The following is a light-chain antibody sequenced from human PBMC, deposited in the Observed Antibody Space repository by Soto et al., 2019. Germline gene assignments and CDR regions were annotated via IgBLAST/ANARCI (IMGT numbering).Light chain of an antibody. J-gene: IGKJ1*01. Sequence: EIVLTQSPGTLSLSPGERATLSCRASQSVGGSYLAWFQQKPGQAPRLLIYVASTRATGVPDRFSGSGSATDFSLNINRLEPEDFAVYYCQHYGSSPWTFGQGTKVEIK. CDR1: QSVGGSY. CDR3: QHYGSSPWT. CDR2: VAS. V-gene: IGKV3-20*01.